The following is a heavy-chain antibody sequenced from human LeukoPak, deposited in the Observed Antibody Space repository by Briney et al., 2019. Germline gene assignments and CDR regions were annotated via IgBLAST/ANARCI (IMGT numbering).Heavy chain of an antibody. J-gene: IGHJ4*02. Sequence: SGPTLVKPTQTLTLTCTFSGFSLSTSGVGVGWIRQPPGKALEWLALIYWNDDKRYSPSLKSRLTITKDTSKNQVVLTMTNMDPVDTATYYCAHHKDYYDSSGYYYKDYWGQGTLVTVSS. CDR3: AHHKDYYDSSGYYYKDY. CDR1: GFSLSTSGVG. V-gene: IGHV2-5*01. CDR2: IYWNDDK. D-gene: IGHD3-22*01.